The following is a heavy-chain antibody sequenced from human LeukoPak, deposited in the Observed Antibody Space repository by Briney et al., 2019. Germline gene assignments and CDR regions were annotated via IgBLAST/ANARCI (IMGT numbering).Heavy chain of an antibody. D-gene: IGHD5-18*01. CDR1: GFTFSICA. CDR3: AKIASENGYKPVDK. Sequence: GGSLRLSCAASGFTFSICAMSWVRQAPGKGLEWVSAIGASDGSTYHADSVKGRFTISRDNSRNTLYLQMNSLRAEDTAVYYCAKIASENGYKPVDKWGQGTLVTVSS. J-gene: IGHJ4*02. CDR2: IGASDGST. V-gene: IGHV3-23*01.